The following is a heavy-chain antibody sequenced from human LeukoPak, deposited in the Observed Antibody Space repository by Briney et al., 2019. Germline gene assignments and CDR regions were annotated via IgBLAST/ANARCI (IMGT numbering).Heavy chain of an antibody. CDR1: GYTFTGYY. J-gene: IGHJ4*02. V-gene: IGHV1-2*02. CDR2: INPNSGGT. Sequence: GASVKVSCKASGYTFTGYYMHWVRQAPGQGLEWMGWINPNSGGTNYAQKFQGRVTMTRDTSISTAYMELSRLRSEDTAVYYCARDLAADGRVPDYWGQGTLVTVSS. CDR3: ARDLAADGRVPDY. D-gene: IGHD6-13*01.